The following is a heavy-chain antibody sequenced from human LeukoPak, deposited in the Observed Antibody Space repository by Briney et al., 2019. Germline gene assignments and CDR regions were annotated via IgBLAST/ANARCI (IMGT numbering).Heavy chain of an antibody. V-gene: IGHV3-15*01. J-gene: IGHJ5*02. CDR2: IKSKTDGGTT. CDR1: GFTFSHAL. CDR3: TTEDIVVVVGAYDP. D-gene: IGHD2-15*01. Sequence: GGSLRLSCAASGFTFSHALMTWVRQAPGKGLEWVGRIKSKTDGGTTDYAAPVKSRFTISRDDSKNTLYLQMNSLKIEDTAVYYCTTEDIVVVVGAYDPWGQGTLVTVSS.